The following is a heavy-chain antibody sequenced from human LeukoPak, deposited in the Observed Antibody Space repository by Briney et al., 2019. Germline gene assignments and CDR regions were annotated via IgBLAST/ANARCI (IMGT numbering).Heavy chain of an antibody. CDR3: ARDQVSRYGSGSYFDY. CDR2: IYYSGST. V-gene: IGHV4-39*07. Sequence: SETLSLTCTVSGDSISSTNYYWGWIRQPPGKGLEWIGSIYYSGSTYYNPSLKSRVTISVDTSKNQFSLKLSSVTAADTAVYYCARDQVSRYGSGSYFDYWGQGTLVTVPS. CDR1: GDSISSTNYY. D-gene: IGHD3-10*01. J-gene: IGHJ4*02.